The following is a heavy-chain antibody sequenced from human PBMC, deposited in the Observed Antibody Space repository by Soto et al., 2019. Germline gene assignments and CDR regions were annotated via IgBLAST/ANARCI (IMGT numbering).Heavy chain of an antibody. CDR2: ISGSGGST. CDR1: GFTFSSYA. Sequence: GSLRLSCAASGFTFSSYAMSWVRQAPGKGLEWVSAISGSGGSTYYADSVKGRFTISRDNSKNTLYLQMNSLRAEDTAVYYCAKDLIRDPRGDPGYWGQGTLVTVSS. J-gene: IGHJ4*02. D-gene: IGHD2-21*02. CDR3: AKDLIRDPRGDPGY. V-gene: IGHV3-23*01.